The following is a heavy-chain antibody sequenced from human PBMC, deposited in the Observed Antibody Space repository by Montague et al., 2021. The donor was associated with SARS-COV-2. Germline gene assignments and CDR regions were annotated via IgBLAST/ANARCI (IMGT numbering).Heavy chain of an antibody. CDR1: GFTFSSYS. D-gene: IGHD3-9*01. Sequence: SLRLSCAASGFTFSSYSMNWVRQAPGKGLEWVSSISSSSSYIYYADSVKGRFTISRDNAKNSLYLQMNSLRAEDTAVYYCARGDFDWLLSFHYGMDVWGQGTTVTVS. V-gene: IGHV3-21*01. J-gene: IGHJ6*02. CDR2: ISSSSSYI. CDR3: ARGDFDWLLSFHYGMDV.